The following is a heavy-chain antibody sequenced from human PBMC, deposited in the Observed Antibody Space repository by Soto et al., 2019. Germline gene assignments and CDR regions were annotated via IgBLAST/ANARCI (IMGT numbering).Heavy chain of an antibody. D-gene: IGHD2-2*01. CDR3: AREYLHNYFDH. J-gene: IGHJ4*02. CDR2: IYYSGST. V-gene: IGHV4-59*01. CDR1: GGSISSYY. Sequence: SETLSLTCTVSGGSISSYYWSWIRQPPGKGLEWIGYIYYSGSTNYNPSLKSRVTISVDTSKNQFSLKLSSVTAADTAVYYCAREYLHNYFDHWGQGTLVTVSS.